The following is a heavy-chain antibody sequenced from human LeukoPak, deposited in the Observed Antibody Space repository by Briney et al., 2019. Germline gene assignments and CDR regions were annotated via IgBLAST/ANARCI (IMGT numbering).Heavy chain of an antibody. J-gene: IGHJ4*02. CDR3: AKDRVDTAMVGIFDY. V-gene: IGHV3-30*02. Sequence: GGSLRLSCAASGFTFSSHGMHWVRQAPGKGLEWLTFIRYDGDNKYYADSVKGRFTISRDNSKNTLYLQMNRLRAEDTAVYYCAKDRVDTAMVGIFDYWGQGTLVTVSS. D-gene: IGHD5-18*01. CDR2: IRYDGDNK. CDR1: GFTFSSHG.